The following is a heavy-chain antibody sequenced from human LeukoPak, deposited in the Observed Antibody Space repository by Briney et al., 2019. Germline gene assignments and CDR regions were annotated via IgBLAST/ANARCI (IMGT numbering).Heavy chain of an antibody. V-gene: IGHV3-21*01. CDR3: ARGGQGYDLNWFDP. CDR2: IGSSSNYI. J-gene: IGHJ5*02. Sequence: GGSLRLSCAASGFTFSSYSMNWVRQAPGKGLEWVSSIGSSSNYIHYADSVKGRFTISRDNSKNTLYLQMNSLRAEDTAVYYCARGGQGYDLNWFDPWGQETLVTVSS. D-gene: IGHD3-3*01. CDR1: GFTFSSYS.